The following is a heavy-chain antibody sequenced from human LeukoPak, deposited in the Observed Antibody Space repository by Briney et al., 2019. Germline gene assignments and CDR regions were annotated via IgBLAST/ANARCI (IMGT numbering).Heavy chain of an antibody. CDR2: LIPIFGLP. Sequence: SVKVSCKASGYTFNTHSITWVRQAPGQGPEWMGGLIPIFGLPEYPQTFQGRVTITADESTKTAYLEMSSLRSEDTAIYYCARGHYVPSSGGNLLSVLYFQNWGQGTLVTVSS. CDR3: ARGHYVPSSGGNLLSVLYFQN. CDR1: GYTFNTHS. V-gene: IGHV1-69*13. D-gene: IGHD2-15*01. J-gene: IGHJ1*01.